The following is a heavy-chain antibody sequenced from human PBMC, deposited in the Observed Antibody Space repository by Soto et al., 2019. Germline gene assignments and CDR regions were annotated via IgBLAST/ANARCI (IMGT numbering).Heavy chain of an antibody. J-gene: IGHJ4*02. CDR2: ISYDGSNK. CDR1: GFTFSSYG. CDR3: AKDGAMTTVTVFDY. D-gene: IGHD4-17*01. V-gene: IGHV3-30*18. Sequence: QVQLVESGGGVVQPGRSLRLSCAASGFTFSSYGMHWVRQAPGKGLEWVAVISYDGSNKYYADSVKGRFTISRDNSKTTLYLQMNSLRAEDTAVYYCAKDGAMTTVTVFDYWGQGTLVTVSS.